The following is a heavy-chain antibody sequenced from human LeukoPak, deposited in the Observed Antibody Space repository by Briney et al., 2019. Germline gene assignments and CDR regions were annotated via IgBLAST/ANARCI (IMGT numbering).Heavy chain of an antibody. CDR3: ASARYSSGWYMFYFDY. CDR1: GYTFTSYG. CDR2: ISAYNGNT. J-gene: IGHJ4*02. V-gene: IGHV1-18*01. Sequence: GASVKVSCKASGYTFTSYGISWVRQAPGQGLEWMGWISAYNGNTNYAQKLQGRVTMTTDTSTSTAYMELRSLRSDDTAVYYCASARYSSGWYMFYFDYWGQGTLVTVSS. D-gene: IGHD6-19*01.